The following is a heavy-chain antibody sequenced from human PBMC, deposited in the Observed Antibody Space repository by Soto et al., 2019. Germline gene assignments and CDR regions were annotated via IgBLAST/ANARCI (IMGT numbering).Heavy chain of an antibody. CDR2: ISYDGSNK. Sequence: ESGGGVVQPGRSLRLSCAASGFTFSSYGMHWVRQAPGKGLEWVAVISYDGSNKYYADSVKGRFTISRDNSKNTLYLQMNSLRAEDTAVYYCAKDPGTAHPYYYYGMDVWGQGTTVTVSS. CDR1: GFTFSSYG. V-gene: IGHV3-30*18. D-gene: IGHD1-1*01. CDR3: AKDPGTAHPYYYYGMDV. J-gene: IGHJ6*02.